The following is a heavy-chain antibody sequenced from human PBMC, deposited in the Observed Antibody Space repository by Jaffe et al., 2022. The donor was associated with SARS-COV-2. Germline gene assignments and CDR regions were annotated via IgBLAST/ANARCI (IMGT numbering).Heavy chain of an antibody. D-gene: IGHD2-15*01. J-gene: IGHJ6*02. V-gene: IGHV3-30*18. Sequence: QVQLVESGGGVVQPGRSLRLSCAASGFTFSSYGMHWVRQAPGKGLEWVAVISYDGSNKYYADSVKGRFTISRDNSKNTLYLQMNSLRAEDTAVYYCAKDGPEPHYCSGGSCYSETPGGYYYGMDVWGQGTTVTVSS. CDR1: GFTFSSYG. CDR2: ISYDGSNK. CDR3: AKDGPEPHYCSGGSCYSETPGGYYYGMDV.